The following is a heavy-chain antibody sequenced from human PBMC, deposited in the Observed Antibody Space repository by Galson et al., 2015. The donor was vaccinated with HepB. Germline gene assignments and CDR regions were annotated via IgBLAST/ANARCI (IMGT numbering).Heavy chain of an antibody. CDR2: INAGNGNT. CDR1: GYTFTSYA. Sequence: SVKVSCKASGYTFTSYAMHWVRQAPGQRLEWMGWINAGNGNTKYSQKFQGRATITRDTSASTAYMELSSLRSEDTAVYYCARFYGDFPSRYFDYWGQGTLVTVSS. D-gene: IGHD4-17*01. CDR3: ARFYGDFPSRYFDY. V-gene: IGHV1-3*01. J-gene: IGHJ4*02.